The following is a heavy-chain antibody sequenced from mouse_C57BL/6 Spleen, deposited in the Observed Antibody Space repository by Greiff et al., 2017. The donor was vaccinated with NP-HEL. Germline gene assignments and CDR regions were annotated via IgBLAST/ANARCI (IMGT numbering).Heavy chain of an antibody. J-gene: IGHJ3*01. D-gene: IGHD4-1*01. CDR2: ISYDGSN. V-gene: IGHV3-6*01. Sequence: EVQLQESGPGLVKPSQSLSLTCSVTGYSITSGYYWNWIRQFPGNKLEWMGYISYDGSNNYNPSLKNRISITRDTSKNQFFLKLNSVTTEDTATYYCARDWDGNPAYWGQGTLVTVSA. CDR1: GYSITSGYY. CDR3: ARDWDGNPAY.